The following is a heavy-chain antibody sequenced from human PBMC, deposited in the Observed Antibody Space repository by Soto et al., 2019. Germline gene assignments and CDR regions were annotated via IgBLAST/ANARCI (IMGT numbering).Heavy chain of an antibody. CDR2: IGTAGDT. CDR1: GFTFSSYD. Sequence: GGSLRLSCAASGFTFSSYDMHWVRQATGKGLEWVSAIGTAGDTYYPGSVKGRFTISRENAKNSLYLQMNSLRAEDTAVYYCARDRDSSSSYGMDVWGQGTTVTVSS. V-gene: IGHV3-13*01. D-gene: IGHD6-6*01. J-gene: IGHJ6*02. CDR3: ARDRDSSSSYGMDV.